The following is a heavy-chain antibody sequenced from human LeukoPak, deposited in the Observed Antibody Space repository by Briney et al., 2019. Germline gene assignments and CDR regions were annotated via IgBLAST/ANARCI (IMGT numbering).Heavy chain of an antibody. CDR3: ARDSSGRYYFDH. Sequence: SETLSLTCTVSGDSIASGGFYWSWIRQHPGRGLEWIGYIYYRARTYYNPSLKSRVIVSLDTSKNQFSLNLRSVTAADTAVYYCARDSSGRYYFDHWGRGILVTVSS. CDR1: GDSIASGGFY. CDR2: IYYRART. V-gene: IGHV4-31*03. J-gene: IGHJ4*02. D-gene: IGHD3-22*01.